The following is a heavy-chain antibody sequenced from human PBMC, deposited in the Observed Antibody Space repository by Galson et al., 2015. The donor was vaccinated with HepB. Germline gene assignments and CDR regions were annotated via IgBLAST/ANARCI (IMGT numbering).Heavy chain of an antibody. J-gene: IGHJ3*02. CDR1: GGSFSGYY. CDR3: ARASITMIVVVTTVVDAFDI. D-gene: IGHD3-22*01. CDR2: INHSGST. V-gene: IGHV4-34*01. Sequence: ETLSLTCAVYGGSFSGYYWSWIRQPPGKGLEWIGEINHSGSTNYNPSLKSRVTISVDTSKNQFSLKLSSVTAADTAVYYCARASITMIVVVTTVVDAFDIWGQGTMVTVSS.